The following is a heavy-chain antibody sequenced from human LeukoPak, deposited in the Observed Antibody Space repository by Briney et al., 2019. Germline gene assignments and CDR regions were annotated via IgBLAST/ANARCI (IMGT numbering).Heavy chain of an antibody. V-gene: IGHV1-18*01. D-gene: IGHD6-6*01. Sequence: ASVKVSCKASGYTFTSYGISWVRQAPGQGLEWMGWISAYNGNTNYAQKLQGRVTMTTDTSTSTAYMELSSLRSEDTAVYYCARSSSSSYWFDPWGQGTLVTVSS. J-gene: IGHJ5*02. CDR2: ISAYNGNT. CDR1: GYTFTSYG. CDR3: ARSSSSSYWFDP.